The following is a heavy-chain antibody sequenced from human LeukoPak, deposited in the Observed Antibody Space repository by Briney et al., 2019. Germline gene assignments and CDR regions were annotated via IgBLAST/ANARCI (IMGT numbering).Heavy chain of an antibody. Sequence: SGGPLRLSCAASGFTFSSYAMSWVRQAPGKGLEWVSAISGSGGSTYYADSVKGRFTISRDNSKNTLYLQMNGLRAEDTAVYYCASEKQYSSGWYATFDYWGQGTLVTVSS. V-gene: IGHV3-23*01. J-gene: IGHJ4*02. CDR1: GFTFSSYA. CDR2: ISGSGGST. CDR3: ASEKQYSSGWYATFDY. D-gene: IGHD6-19*01.